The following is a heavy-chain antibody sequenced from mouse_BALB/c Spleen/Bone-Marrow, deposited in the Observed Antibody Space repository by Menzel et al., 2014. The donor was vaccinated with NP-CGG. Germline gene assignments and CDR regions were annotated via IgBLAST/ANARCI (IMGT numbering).Heavy chain of an antibody. V-gene: IGHV1-54*01. J-gene: IGHJ4*01. CDR1: GYAFTNYL. Sequence: VKLQESGAELVRPGTSVKVSCKASGYAFTNYLIEWVKQRPGQGLEWIGVINPGSGGTNYNGKFKGKATLTADKSSSTAYMQLSSLTSDDSAVYFCARWDYAMDYWGQGTSVTVSS. CDR3: ARWDYAMDY. CDR2: INPGSGGT.